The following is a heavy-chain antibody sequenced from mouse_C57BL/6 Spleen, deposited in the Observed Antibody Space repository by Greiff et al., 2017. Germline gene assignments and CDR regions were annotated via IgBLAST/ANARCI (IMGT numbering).Heavy chain of an antibody. CDR2: FYPGSGSP. J-gene: IGHJ4*01. V-gene: IGHV1-62-2*01. CDR3: ASHEVRYGSKGDYYAMDY. Sequence: QVQLKESGAELVKPGASVKLSCKASGYTFTEYPIHWVKQRSGQGLEWIGWFYPGSGSPKYNEKFKDKATLTVDKSSSTVFMELSRLTSEASAVYFFASHEVRYGSKGDYYAMDYWGKGTSVTVSS. CDR1: GYTFTEYP. D-gene: IGHD1-1*01.